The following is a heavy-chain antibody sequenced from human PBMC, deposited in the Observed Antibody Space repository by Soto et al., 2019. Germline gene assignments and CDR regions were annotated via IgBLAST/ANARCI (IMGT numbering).Heavy chain of an antibody. Sequence: QVQLVQSGAEVRKPGSSVKVSCKASGGTFSRHAISWVRQAPGQGLEWMGGIIPIFGTANHAQKFQGRVTIIEDESTSTVYMEVSSLRSEDTAMYYCARGWGYDSNDYYYAYWGQGTLVIVSS. J-gene: IGHJ4*02. CDR3: ARGWGYDSNDYYYAY. V-gene: IGHV1-69*01. CDR2: IIPIFGTA. CDR1: GGTFSRHA. D-gene: IGHD3-22*01.